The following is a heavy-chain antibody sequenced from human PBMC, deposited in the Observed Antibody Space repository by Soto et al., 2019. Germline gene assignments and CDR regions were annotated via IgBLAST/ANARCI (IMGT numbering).Heavy chain of an antibody. CDR1: GFTFSSCA. V-gene: IGHV3-23*01. J-gene: IGHJ6*02. D-gene: IGHD6-6*01. CDR3: ARTPYSSYLKNGLDV. CDR2: ISGTVGST. Sequence: EVQLLESGGGLVQPGGSLRLACAASGFTFSSCAMSWVRQAPGKGLEWVSAISGTVGSTYYADSVKGRFTISRDKSKNTLYLQMNSLRAEDTAVYYCARTPYSSYLKNGLDVWGQGTTVTVSS.